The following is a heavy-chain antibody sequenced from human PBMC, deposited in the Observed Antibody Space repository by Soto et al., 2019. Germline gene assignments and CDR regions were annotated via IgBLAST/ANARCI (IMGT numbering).Heavy chain of an antibody. Sequence: QVQLVESGGGVVQPGRSLRLSCAASGFTFSDFNMHWVRQAPGKGLECVAVLSYDGSNKYADSVKGRFTISRDNSKNTLYLQVNSLRTEDTAVYYCARTTVVTGTPEFDYWGQGTLVTVSS. CDR2: LSYDGSNK. V-gene: IGHV3-30-3*01. D-gene: IGHD4-4*01. J-gene: IGHJ4*02. CDR3: ARTTVVTGTPEFDY. CDR1: GFTFSDFN.